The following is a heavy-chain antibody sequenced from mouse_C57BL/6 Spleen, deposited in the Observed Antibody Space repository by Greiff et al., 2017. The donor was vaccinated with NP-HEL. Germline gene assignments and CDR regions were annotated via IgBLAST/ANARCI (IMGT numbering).Heavy chain of an antibody. CDR2: INPNYGTT. Sequence: VQLQQSGPELVKPGASVKISCKASGYSFTDYNMNWVKQSNGKSLEWIGVINPNYGTTSYNQKFKGKATLTVDQSSSTAYMQLNSLTSEDSAVYYCARSGIYYGNYVEGAMDYWGQGTSVTVSS. CDR3: ARSGIYYGNYVEGAMDY. J-gene: IGHJ4*01. D-gene: IGHD2-1*01. CDR1: GYSFTDYN. V-gene: IGHV1-39*01.